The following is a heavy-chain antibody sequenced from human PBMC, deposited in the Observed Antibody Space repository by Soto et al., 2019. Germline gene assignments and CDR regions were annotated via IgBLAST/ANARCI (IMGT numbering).Heavy chain of an antibody. CDR1: GFTFSDYY. CDR3: ARFVGLGYYGSGSSNWFDP. V-gene: IGHV3-11*06. J-gene: IGHJ5*02. Sequence: PGGSLRLSCAASGFTFSDYYMSWIRRAPGKGLEWVSYISSSSSYTNYADSVKGRFTISRDNAKNSLYLQMNSLRAEDTAVYYCARFVGLGYYGSGSSNWFDPWGQGTLVTVSS. D-gene: IGHD3-10*01. CDR2: ISSSSSYT.